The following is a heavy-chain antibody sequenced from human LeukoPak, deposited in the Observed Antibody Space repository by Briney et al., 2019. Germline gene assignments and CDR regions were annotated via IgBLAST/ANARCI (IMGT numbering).Heavy chain of an antibody. V-gene: IGHV1-8*03. CDR2: MNPYSGDR. J-gene: IGHJ4*02. Sequence: ASVKVSCKTSGYTFTSYHINWVRQATGQGLAWMGWMNPYSGDRGYAQKFQGRLSITSDTSISTAYMDLSSLRSEDTAVYFCARTTSLTASGYDYWGQGTLVTVSS. D-gene: IGHD4-17*01. CDR3: ARTTSLTASGYDY. CDR1: GYTFTSYH.